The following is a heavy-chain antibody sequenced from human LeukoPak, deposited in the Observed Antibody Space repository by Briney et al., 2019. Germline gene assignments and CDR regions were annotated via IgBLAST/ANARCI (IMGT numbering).Heavy chain of an antibody. CDR3: ARIRREIAVVGLDAFDI. CDR2: IDWDDDK. V-gene: IGHV2-70*01. D-gene: IGHD6-19*01. J-gene: IGHJ3*02. CDR1: GFSLSTSGMC. Sequence: SGPTLVNPTQTLTLTCTFSGFSLSTSGMCVSWIRQPPVKALEWLALIDWDDDKYYSTSLKTRLTISKDTSKNQVVLTMTNMDPVDTATYYCARIRREIAVVGLDAFDIWGQGTMVTVSS.